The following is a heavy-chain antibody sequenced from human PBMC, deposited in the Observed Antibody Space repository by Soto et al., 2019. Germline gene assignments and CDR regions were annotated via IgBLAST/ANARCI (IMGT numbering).Heavy chain of an antibody. Sequence: GGSLRLSCAASGFTFSSYAMSWVRQAPGKGLEWVSAISGSGGSTYYADSVKGRFTISRDNSKNTLYLQMNSLRAEDTAVYYCAKHLYSYGSGCHLDYWGQGTLVTVSS. D-gene: IGHD3-10*01. J-gene: IGHJ4*02. V-gene: IGHV3-23*01. CDR3: AKHLYSYGSGCHLDY. CDR2: ISGSGGST. CDR1: GFTFSSYA.